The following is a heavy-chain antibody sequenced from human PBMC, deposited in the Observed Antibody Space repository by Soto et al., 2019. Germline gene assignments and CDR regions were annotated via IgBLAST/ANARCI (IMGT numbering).Heavy chain of an antibody. CDR1: GGTFSSYA. D-gene: IGHD3-10*01. CDR2: IIPIFGTA. V-gene: IGHV1-69*01. CDR3: ARTYYHGSGAQPPADY. J-gene: IGHJ4*02. Sequence: QVQLVQSGAEVKKPGSSVKVSCKASGGTFSSYAISWVRQAPGQGLEWMGGIIPIFGTANYAQKFQGRVTITADESTSTAYMELSSLRSEDTAVYYCARTYYHGSGAQPPADYWGQGTLVTVSS.